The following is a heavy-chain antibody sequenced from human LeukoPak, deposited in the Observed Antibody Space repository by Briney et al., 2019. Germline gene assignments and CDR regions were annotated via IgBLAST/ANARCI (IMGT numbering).Heavy chain of an antibody. CDR3: ARATPYGQEFDY. V-gene: IGHV3-48*01. J-gene: IGHJ4*02. Sequence: RGSLRLSCAASGFTFSSNFAMNWVRQAPGKGLEWVSYISSASSTIYYADSVKGRFTISRDNAKNSLYLQMNSLRADDTAVYYCARATPYGQEFDYWGQGTLVTVSS. D-gene: IGHD4-17*01. CDR1: GFTFSSNFA. CDR2: ISSASSTI.